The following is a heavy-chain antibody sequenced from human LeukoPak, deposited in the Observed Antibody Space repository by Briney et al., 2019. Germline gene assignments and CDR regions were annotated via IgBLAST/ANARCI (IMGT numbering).Heavy chain of an antibody. D-gene: IGHD6-13*01. CDR3: ARPRIAAQFDALDI. V-gene: IGHV5-51*01. J-gene: IGHJ3*02. Sequence: GESLKISCKGSGYSFTSYWIAWVRQMPGKGLEWMGIIYPGDSDTRYSPSFQGQVSISADKSISTAYLQWSSLKASDTAMYYCARPRIAAQFDALDIWGQGTMVTVSS. CDR1: GYSFTSYW. CDR2: IYPGDSDT.